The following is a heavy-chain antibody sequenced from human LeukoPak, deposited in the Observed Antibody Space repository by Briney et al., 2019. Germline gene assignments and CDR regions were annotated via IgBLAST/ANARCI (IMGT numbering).Heavy chain of an antibody. D-gene: IGHD2-21*02. CDR1: GFIFSSYG. Sequence: GGSLRLSCAASGFIFSSYGMHWVRQAPGKGLEWVAFTRYDGSNKYYADSVKGRFTISRDNSKNTLYLQMNSLRAEDTAVYYCARDLGGPYCGGDCYSPSAFDIWGQGTMVTVSS. J-gene: IGHJ3*02. CDR3: ARDLGGPYCGGDCYSPSAFDI. V-gene: IGHV3-30*02. CDR2: TRYDGSNK.